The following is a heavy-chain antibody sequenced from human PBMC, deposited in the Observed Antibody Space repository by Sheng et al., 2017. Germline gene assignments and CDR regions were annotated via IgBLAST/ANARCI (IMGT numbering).Heavy chain of an antibody. Sequence: QVQLVQSGAEVKKPGASVKVSCKASGYTFTSYGISWVRQAPGQGLEWMGWISAYNGNTNYAQKLQGRVTMTTDTSTSTAYMELRSLRSDDTAVYYCARPAKYCSSTSCYNNWFDPWGQGTLVTVSS. CDR3: ARPAKYCSSTSCYNNWFDP. V-gene: IGHV1-18*01. D-gene: IGHD2-2*02. J-gene: IGHJ5*02. CDR1: GYTFTSYG. CDR2: ISAYNGNT.